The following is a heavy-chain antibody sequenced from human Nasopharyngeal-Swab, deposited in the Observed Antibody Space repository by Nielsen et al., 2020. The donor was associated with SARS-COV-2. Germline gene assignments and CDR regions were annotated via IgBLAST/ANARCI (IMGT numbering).Heavy chain of an antibody. CDR1: GGTFSSYA. D-gene: IGHD5-18*01. CDR3: ARGDSYGASWYFDL. CDR2: IIPILGIA. J-gene: IGHJ2*01. Sequence: SVKVSCKASGGTFSSYAISWVRQAPGQGLEWMGRIIPILGIANYAQKFQSRVTITADKSTSTAYMELNSLRSEDTAVYYCARGDSYGASWYFDLWGRGTLVTVSS. V-gene: IGHV1-69*04.